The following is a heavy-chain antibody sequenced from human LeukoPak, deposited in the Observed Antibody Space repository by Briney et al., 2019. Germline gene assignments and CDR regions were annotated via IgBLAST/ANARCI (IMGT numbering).Heavy chain of an antibody. Sequence: SETLSLTCTVSGGSVSSGSYYWSWIRQPPGKGLEWIGYIYYSGSTNYNPSLKSRVTISVDTSKNQFSLKLGSVTAADTAVYYCARDQGYDTKRYYYYGMDVWGQGTTVTVSS. CDR3: ARDQGYDTKRYYYYGMDV. J-gene: IGHJ6*02. V-gene: IGHV4-61*01. CDR2: IYYSGST. D-gene: IGHD3-3*01. CDR1: GGSVSSGSYY.